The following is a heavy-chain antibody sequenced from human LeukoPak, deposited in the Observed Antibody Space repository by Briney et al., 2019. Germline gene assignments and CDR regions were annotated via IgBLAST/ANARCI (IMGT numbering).Heavy chain of an antibody. CDR1: GSTFSSYA. CDR3: ASGPDPSSIPFSNWFDP. V-gene: IGHV1-69*04. D-gene: IGHD6-13*01. J-gene: IGHJ5*02. CDR2: IIPILGIA. Sequence: GASVKVSCKASGSTFSSYAISWVRQAPGQGLEWMGRIIPILGIANYAQKFQGRVTITADKSTSTAYMELSSMRSEDTAVYYCASGPDPSSIPFSNWFDPWGQGTLVTVPS.